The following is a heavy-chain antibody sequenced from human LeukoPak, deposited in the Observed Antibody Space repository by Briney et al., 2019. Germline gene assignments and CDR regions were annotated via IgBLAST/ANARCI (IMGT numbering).Heavy chain of an antibody. D-gene: IGHD6-19*01. V-gene: IGHV1-18*01. CDR3: AGYSSGWVFDI. J-gene: IGHJ3*02. Sequence: ASVKVSCKASGYTFTSYGIRWVRQAPGQGLEWMGWISVYNGNTNYAQKLQGRVTMTTDTSTSTAYMELRSLRSDDTAVYYCAGYSSGWVFDIWGQGTMVTVSS. CDR1: GYTFTSYG. CDR2: ISVYNGNT.